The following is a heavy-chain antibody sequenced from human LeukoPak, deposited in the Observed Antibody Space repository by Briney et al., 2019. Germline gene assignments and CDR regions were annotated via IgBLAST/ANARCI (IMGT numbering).Heavy chain of an antibody. Sequence: GASVKVSCKASGYTFTSYYMHWVRQAPGQGLEWMGIINPSGGSTSYAQKFQGRVTMTEDTSTDTAYMELSSLRSEDTAVYYCATVGRGPSFAYWGQGTLVTVSS. J-gene: IGHJ4*02. V-gene: IGHV1-46*01. CDR3: ATVGRGPSFAY. CDR1: GYTFTSYY. CDR2: INPSGGST. D-gene: IGHD3-16*01.